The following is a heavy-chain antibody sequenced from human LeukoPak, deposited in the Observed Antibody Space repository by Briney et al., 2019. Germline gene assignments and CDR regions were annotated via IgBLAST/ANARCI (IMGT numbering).Heavy chain of an antibody. CDR1: GFTFSSYA. Sequence: GGSLRLSCAASGFTFSSYAMSWVRQAPGKGLEWVSAISGSGGSAYYADSVKGRFTISRDNSKNTLYLQMNSLRAEDTAVYYCAKLGQYGSGSYWVPRIAGGAFDIWGQGTMVTVSS. D-gene: IGHD3-10*01. J-gene: IGHJ3*02. CDR2: ISGSGGSA. V-gene: IGHV3-23*01. CDR3: AKLGQYGSGSYWVPRIAGGAFDI.